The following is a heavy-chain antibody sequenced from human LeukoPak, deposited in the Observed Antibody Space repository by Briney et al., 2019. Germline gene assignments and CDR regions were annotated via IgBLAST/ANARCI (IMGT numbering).Heavy chain of an antibody. Sequence: GGSLRLSCAASGFTFSSYEMNWVRQAPGKGLQWVSYISGSDSTIYYTDPVKGRFIISRDNAKNSLYLQMNSLRAEDTAVYYCVRDPGITGTSYWGQGTLVTVSS. CDR3: VRDPGITGTSY. D-gene: IGHD1-20*01. CDR2: ISGSDSTI. V-gene: IGHV3-48*03. J-gene: IGHJ4*02. CDR1: GFTFSSYE.